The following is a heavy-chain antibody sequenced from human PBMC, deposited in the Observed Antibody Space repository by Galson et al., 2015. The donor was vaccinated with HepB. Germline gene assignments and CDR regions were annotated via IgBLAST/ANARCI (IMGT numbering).Heavy chain of an antibody. CDR2: INPSGGST. CDR1: GYTFTSYY. J-gene: IGHJ5*02. D-gene: IGHD6-13*01. Sequence: SVKVSCKASGYTFTSYYMHWVRQAPGQGLEWMGIINPSGGSTSYAQKFQGRVTLTRDTSTSTFYMELSSLRSEDTAVYYCARVRQQLVRGNWFDPWGQGTLVTVSS. V-gene: IGHV1-46*01. CDR3: ARVRQQLVRGNWFDP.